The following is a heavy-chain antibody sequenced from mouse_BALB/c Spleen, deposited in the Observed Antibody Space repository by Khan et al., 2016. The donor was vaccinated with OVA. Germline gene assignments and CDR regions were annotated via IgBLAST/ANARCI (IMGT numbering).Heavy chain of an antibody. Sequence: QVQLQQPGAELARPGASVKMSCKASGYTFTGYSMHWIKQRPGQGLEWIGYISPSNAYTNYNQKFKDKATLTADKSSSTAYMQLSSLTSDDSAVYYCARDFHYYGSRGALDYWGQGTSVTVSS. CDR1: GYTFTGYS. CDR2: ISPSNAYT. V-gene: IGHV1-4*01. J-gene: IGHJ4*01. D-gene: IGHD1-1*01. CDR3: ARDFHYYGSRGALDY.